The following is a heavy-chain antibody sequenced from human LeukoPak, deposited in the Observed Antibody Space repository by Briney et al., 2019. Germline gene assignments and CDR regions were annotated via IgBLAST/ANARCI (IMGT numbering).Heavy chain of an antibody. CDR1: GFTFSSYW. CDR3: AREERPYYDSSGYLDY. Sequence: GGSLRLSCAASGFTFSSYWMSWVRQAPGKGLEWVANIKQDGSEKYYVDSVKGRFTISRDNAKNSLYLQMNSLRAEDTAVYYCAREERPYYDSSGYLDYWGQGTLVTVSS. D-gene: IGHD3-22*01. V-gene: IGHV3-7*01. J-gene: IGHJ4*02. CDR2: IKQDGSEK.